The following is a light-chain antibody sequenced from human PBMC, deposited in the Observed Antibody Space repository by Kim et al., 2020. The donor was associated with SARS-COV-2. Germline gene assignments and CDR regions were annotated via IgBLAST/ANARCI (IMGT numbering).Light chain of an antibody. J-gene: IGLJ2*01. V-gene: IGLV3-21*03. CDR1: NIETKS. CDR3: QVWDTTSEQVI. Sequence: APGKTATITCGGDNIETKSVPWYQQRPGQAPVLVVSHDSDRPSGIPERFFGSNSGNTATLTISRVEVDDEADYYCQVWDTTSEQVIFGGGTQLTVL. CDR2: HDS.